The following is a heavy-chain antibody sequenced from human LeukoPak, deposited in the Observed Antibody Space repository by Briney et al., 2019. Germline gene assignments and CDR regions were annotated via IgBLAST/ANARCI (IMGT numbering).Heavy chain of an antibody. J-gene: IGHJ4*02. CDR3: ARESYDSSGYYYGGGFDY. Sequence: GGSLRLSCAASGFTFSSYWIHWVRQAPGKGLVWVSRIYSDATYYADSVKGRFTISRDNAKNTLYLQMNSLRAEDTAVYDCARESYDSSGYYYGGGFDYWGQGTLVTVSS. CDR2: IYSDAT. V-gene: IGHV3-74*01. CDR1: GFTFSSYW. D-gene: IGHD3-22*01.